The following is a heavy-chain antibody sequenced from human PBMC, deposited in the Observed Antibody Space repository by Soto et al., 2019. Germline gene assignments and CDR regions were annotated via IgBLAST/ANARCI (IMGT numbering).Heavy chain of an antibody. D-gene: IGHD2-15*01. CDR2: IIPIFGTA. V-gene: IGHV1-69*13. CDR3: ARDSGSRGAHGNY. Sequence: SVKVSCKASGGTFSSYAISWVRQAPGQGLEWMGGIIPIFGTANYAQKFQGRVTITADESTSTAYMELSSLRSEDTAVYYCARDSGSRGAHGNYWGQGTLVTVSS. J-gene: IGHJ4*02. CDR1: GGTFSSYA.